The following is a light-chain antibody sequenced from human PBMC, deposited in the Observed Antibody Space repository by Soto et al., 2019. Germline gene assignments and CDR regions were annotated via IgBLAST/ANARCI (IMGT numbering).Light chain of an antibody. CDR3: SSYTRNSTYI. V-gene: IGLV2-14*01. CDR1: SSDVGHYNY. CDR2: EVN. Sequence: QSVLTQPASVSGSPGQSITISCTGTSSDVGHYNYVSWYQQYPGKAPKLMIYEVNNRPPGVSNRFSGSKSGNTASLTISGLQPEDEADYYCSSYTRNSTYIFGTGTKVTVL. J-gene: IGLJ1*01.